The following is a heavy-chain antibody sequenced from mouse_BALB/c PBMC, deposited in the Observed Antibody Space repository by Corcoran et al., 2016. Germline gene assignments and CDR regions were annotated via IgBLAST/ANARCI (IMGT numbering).Heavy chain of an antibody. V-gene: IGHV9-1*02. Sequence: QNQLVQSGPELKKPGETVKISCKASGYTFTNYGMNWVKQAPGKGLKWMGWINTYTGEPTYADDFKGRFAFSLETSASTAYLQINNLKNEDMATYFGARGGGWGVYFDYWGQGTTLTVSS. J-gene: IGHJ2*01. CDR2: INTYTGEP. CDR1: GYTFTNYG. CDR3: ARGGGWGVYFDY. D-gene: IGHD3-3*01.